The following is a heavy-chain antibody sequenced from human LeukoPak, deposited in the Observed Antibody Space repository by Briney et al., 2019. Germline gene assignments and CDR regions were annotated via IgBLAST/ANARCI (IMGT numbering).Heavy chain of an antibody. D-gene: IGHD3-22*01. V-gene: IGHV3-74*01. J-gene: IGHJ1*01. CDR3: ARDTSEIGGYYPEYFRH. CDR1: AFTFSTYW. CDR2: IKSDGGT. Sequence: HPGVSLRLSCAASAFTFSTYWMHWLPQAPGKGRVWVLRIKSDGGTNYADSVKGRFTISRDNAKKTESLQMNRLTPEDTVFYYWARDTSEIGGYYPEYFRHWGQGPLLSVSS.